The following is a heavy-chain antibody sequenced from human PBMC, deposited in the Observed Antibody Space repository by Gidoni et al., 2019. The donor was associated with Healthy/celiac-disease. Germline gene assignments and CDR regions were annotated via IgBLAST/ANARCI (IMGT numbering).Heavy chain of an antibody. D-gene: IGHD3-22*01. V-gene: IGHV1-69*04. J-gene: IGHJ6*02. Sequence: QVQLVQSGAEVKKPGSSVKVSCKASGGTFSSYAISWVRQATGQGLEWMGRIITSLGIANYAQKFQGRVTITADKYTSTAYMELSSLRSEDTAVYYCARDRGLGPYYYDSSGYYYYGMDVWGQGTTVTVSS. CDR1: GGTFSSYA. CDR2: IITSLGIA. CDR3: ARDRGLGPYYYDSSGYYYYGMDV.